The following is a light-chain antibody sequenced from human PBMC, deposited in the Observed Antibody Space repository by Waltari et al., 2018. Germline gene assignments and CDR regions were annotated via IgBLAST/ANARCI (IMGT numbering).Light chain of an antibody. Sequence: QSVLTQPPSMSGAPGQRVTISCKGSSSNIGAGHDVHWYQVFPGTAPKLLIYGNNNRPSGVPDRFSGSKSDTSASLAIGGLQAEDEADYYCQSFDIRLSGGVVFGGGTKVTVL. V-gene: IGLV1-40*01. CDR1: SSNIGAGHD. J-gene: IGLJ3*02. CDR3: QSFDIRLSGGVV. CDR2: GNN.